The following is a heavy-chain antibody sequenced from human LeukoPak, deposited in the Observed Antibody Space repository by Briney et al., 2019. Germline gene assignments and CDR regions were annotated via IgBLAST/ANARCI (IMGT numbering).Heavy chain of an antibody. V-gene: IGHV3-23*01. CDR3: ANQARRTGYYFDN. Sequence: GGSLRLSCAASGFTFSRCPMSWVRQAPGKGLEWVSAISSSGDNRHYADSVKGRFTVSRDNSKNTLYLQMSSLRAEDTAVYYCANQARRTGYYFDNWGQGTLVTVSS. J-gene: IGHJ4*02. CDR2: ISSSGDNR. CDR1: GFTFSRCP.